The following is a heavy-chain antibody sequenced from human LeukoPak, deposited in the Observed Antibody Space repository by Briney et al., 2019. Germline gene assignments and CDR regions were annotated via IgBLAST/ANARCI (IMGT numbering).Heavy chain of an antibody. CDR1: GYTSTSYG. CDR3: ARHSSSSYYYYYYYMDV. V-gene: IGHV1-18*01. Sequence: ASVKVSCKASGYTSTSYGISWVRQAPGQGLEWMGWISAYNGNTNYAQKLQGRVTMTTDTSTSTAYMELRSLRSDDTAVYYCARHSSSSYYYYYYYMDVWGKGTTVTVSS. D-gene: IGHD6-6*01. J-gene: IGHJ6*03. CDR2: ISAYNGNT.